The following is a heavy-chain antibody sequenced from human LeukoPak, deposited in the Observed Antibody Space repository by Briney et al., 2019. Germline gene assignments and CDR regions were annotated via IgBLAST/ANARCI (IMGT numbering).Heavy chain of an antibody. CDR1: GFTFSSYA. D-gene: IGHD3-16*02. CDR2: ISGSGGST. Sequence: GGSLRLSCAASGFTFSSYAMSWVRQAPGKGLEWVSAISGSGGSTYYADSVKGRFTISRDNSKNTLYLQMNSLRAEDTAVYYCAKVDDYVWGSYLYAFDIWGQGTMVTVSS. CDR3: AKVDDYVWGSYLYAFDI. J-gene: IGHJ3*02. V-gene: IGHV3-23*01.